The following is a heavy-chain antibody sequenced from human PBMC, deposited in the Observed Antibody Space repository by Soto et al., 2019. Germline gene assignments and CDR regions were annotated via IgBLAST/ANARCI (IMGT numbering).Heavy chain of an antibody. V-gene: IGHV4-34*01. CDR2: INHSGST. D-gene: IGHD2-2*01. Sequence: SETLSLTCAVYGGSFSGYYWSWIRQPPGKGLEWIGEINHSGSTNYNPSLKSRVTISVDTSKNQFSLKLSSVTAADTAVYYCASLRRYYSSTSCQNYYYYGMDVWGQGTTVTVSS. CDR3: ASLRRYYSSTSCQNYYYYGMDV. J-gene: IGHJ6*02. CDR1: GGSFSGYY.